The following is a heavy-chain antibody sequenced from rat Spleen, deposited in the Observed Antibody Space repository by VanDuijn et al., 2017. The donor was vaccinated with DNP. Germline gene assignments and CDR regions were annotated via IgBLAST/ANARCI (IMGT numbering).Heavy chain of an antibody. J-gene: IGHJ3*01. D-gene: IGHD1-6*01. Sequence: EVQLVESGGGLVQPGNSLKLSCAASGFTFSDYNVAWVRQAPQKGLEWVATIFYDGARTYYRDSVKGRFTVSRDNAKSTLYLQMDSLRSEDTATYYCATHQGVRIITPYNWFAYWGQGTLVTVSS. CDR1: GFTFSDYN. V-gene: IGHV5S10*01. CDR3: ATHQGVRIITPYNWFAY. CDR2: IFYDGART.